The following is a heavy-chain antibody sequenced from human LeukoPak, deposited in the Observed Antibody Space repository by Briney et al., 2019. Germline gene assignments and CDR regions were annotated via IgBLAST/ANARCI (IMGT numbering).Heavy chain of an antibody. CDR1: GGSISSSNW. V-gene: IGHV4-4*02. Sequence: PSGTLSLTCAVSGGSISSSNWWSWVRQPPGKGLEWIGEIYHSGSTNYNPSLKSRVTISVDKSKNQFSLKLSSVTAADTAVFYCARGRRDGYNSRAFDIWGQGTMVTISS. D-gene: IGHD5-24*01. CDR2: IYHSGST. CDR3: ARGRRDGYNSRAFDI. J-gene: IGHJ3*02.